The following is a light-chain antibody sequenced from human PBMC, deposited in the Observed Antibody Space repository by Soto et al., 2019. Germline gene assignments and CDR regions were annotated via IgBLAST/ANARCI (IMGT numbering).Light chain of an antibody. Sequence: DIQMTQSPSTLSASVGDRVTITCRASQSISSWLAWYQQKPGKAPNLLIYDASNLESGVTSRFSGSGSGTEFTLTISSLQPDDFATYYCQQYNSYQWTFGQGTKVDIK. CDR1: QSISSW. J-gene: IGKJ1*01. CDR2: DAS. V-gene: IGKV1-5*01. CDR3: QQYNSYQWT.